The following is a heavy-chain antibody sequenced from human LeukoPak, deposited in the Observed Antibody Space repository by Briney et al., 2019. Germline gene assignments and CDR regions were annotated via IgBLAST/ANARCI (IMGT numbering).Heavy chain of an antibody. CDR2: IYHSGST. D-gene: IGHD3-10*01. V-gene: IGHV4-4*02. CDR3: ARGGYYGSGNDFRFDP. J-gene: IGHJ5*02. Sequence: TSETLSLTCAVSGGSISSSNWWSWVRQPPGKGLEWIGEIYHSGSTNYNPSLKSRVIISVDKSKNQFSLKLSSVTAADTAVYYCARGGYYGSGNDFRFDPWGQGTLVTVSS. CDR1: GGSISSSNW.